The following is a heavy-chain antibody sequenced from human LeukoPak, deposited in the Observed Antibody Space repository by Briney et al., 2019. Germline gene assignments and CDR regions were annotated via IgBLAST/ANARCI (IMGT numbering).Heavy chain of an antibody. CDR3: ARSGGITMVRGVTRYGMDV. D-gene: IGHD3-10*01. CDR2: INPNSGGT. V-gene: IGHV1-2*04. Sequence: WASVKVSCKASGYTFTGYYMHWVRQAPGQGLEWMGWINPNSGGTNYAQKFQGWVTMTRDTSISTAYMELSRLRSDDTAVYYCARSGGITMVRGVTRYGMDVWGKGTTVTVSS. J-gene: IGHJ6*04. CDR1: GYTFTGYY.